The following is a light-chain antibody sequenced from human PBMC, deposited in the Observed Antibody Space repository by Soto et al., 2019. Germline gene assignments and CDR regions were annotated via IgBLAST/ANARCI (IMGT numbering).Light chain of an antibody. CDR1: SSNIGTGYD. CDR2: RYS. CDR3: QSYDNSLSGYV. V-gene: IGLV1-40*01. J-gene: IGLJ1*01. Sequence: QSVLTQPPSVSGALGQRVTISCTGSSSNIGTGYDVHWYQQVPGTAPKLLMYRYSNRPSGVPDRFSGSKSGASAFLAITGLQAEDEADYYCQSYDNSLSGYVFGTGTKGTVL.